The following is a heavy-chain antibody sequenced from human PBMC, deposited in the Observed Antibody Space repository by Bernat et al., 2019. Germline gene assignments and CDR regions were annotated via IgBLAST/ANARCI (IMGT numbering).Heavy chain of an antibody. Sequence: EVQLVESGGGLVQPGGSLRLSCAASGFSFRSDWMHWVRQAPGKGLVWVSRINSDGSNTRYADSVKGRFTISRDNAKNTLYLQMNSLRVEDTAVYYCVRDPPGDGYDFDNWGKGTLVSVSS. CDR3: VRDPPGDGYDFDN. J-gene: IGHJ5*02. V-gene: IGHV3-74*01. D-gene: IGHD5-12*01. CDR1: GFSFRSDW. CDR2: INSDGSNT.